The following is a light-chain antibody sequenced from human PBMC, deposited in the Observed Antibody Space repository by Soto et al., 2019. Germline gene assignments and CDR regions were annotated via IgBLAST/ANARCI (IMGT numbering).Light chain of an antibody. CDR2: AAS. Sequence: DIQLTQSPSFLSASVGDRVTITCRASQGISRYLAWYQQKPGKAPKLLIYAASTLQSGVPSRFSGSGSGTEFTLTIISLQPEDFATYYCQQLNSYPLFTFGPGTKVDIQ. CDR1: QGISRY. CDR3: QQLNSYPLFT. J-gene: IGKJ3*01. V-gene: IGKV1-9*01.